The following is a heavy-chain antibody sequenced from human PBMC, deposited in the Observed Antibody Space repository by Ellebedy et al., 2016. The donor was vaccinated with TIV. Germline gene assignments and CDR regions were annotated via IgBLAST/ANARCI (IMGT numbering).Heavy chain of an antibody. J-gene: IGHJ3*02. V-gene: IGHV3-21*01. D-gene: IGHD6-19*01. CDR2: ISSSGTYI. Sequence: GESLKISCSASGFTFTNYAMNWVRQAPGKGLEWIASISSSGTYIRSTDSLKGRFTISRDNAKDSVFLHMDNLRAEDMAVYFCARDLEAVADTSRAFDIWGQGTMVTVSS. CDR3: ARDLEAVADTSRAFDI. CDR1: GFTFTNYA.